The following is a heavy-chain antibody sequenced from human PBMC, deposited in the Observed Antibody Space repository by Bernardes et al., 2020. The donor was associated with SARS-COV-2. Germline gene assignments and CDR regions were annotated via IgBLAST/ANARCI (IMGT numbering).Heavy chain of an antibody. Sequence: ASMKVSCKASGYTFTGYFIYWVRQAPGQGLEWMGRINPSSGETYSAQKFQGRVTMTRDTSISTAYLELSTLRSDDTAIYYCARRRLGGNWCDPWGQGTLVTDTS. V-gene: IGHV1-2*06. J-gene: IGHJ5*02. CDR1: GYTFTGYF. CDR2: INPSSGET. CDR3: ARRRLGGNWCDP. D-gene: IGHD6-19*01.